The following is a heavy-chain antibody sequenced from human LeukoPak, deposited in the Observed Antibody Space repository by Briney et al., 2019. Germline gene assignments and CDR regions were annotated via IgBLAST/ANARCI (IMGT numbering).Heavy chain of an antibody. CDR3: ARDRHYYDSSAIDY. CDR2: IIPIFGTA. Sequence: SVKVSCKXSGGTFSSYAISWVRQAPGQGLEGMGRIIPIFGTANYAQKFQGRVTITTDESTSTAYMELSSLRSEDTAVYYCARDRHYYDSSAIDYWGQGTLVTVSS. V-gene: IGHV1-69*05. J-gene: IGHJ4*02. D-gene: IGHD3-22*01. CDR1: GGTFSSYA.